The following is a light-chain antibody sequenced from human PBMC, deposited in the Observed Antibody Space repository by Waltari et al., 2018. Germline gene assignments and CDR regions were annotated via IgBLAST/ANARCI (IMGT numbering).Light chain of an antibody. CDR1: QSLVHSDGNTY. Sequence: DVVMTQSQLSLPVTLGQPASISCKSSQSLVHSDGNTYLAWFQQRPGQSPRRLIYKVSNRQCGVPDRFSASGSGTDFTLKISRVEAEDVGVYYCMQGTHWPLTFGGGTKVEIK. CDR3: MQGTHWPLT. V-gene: IGKV2-30*02. J-gene: IGKJ4*01. CDR2: KVS.